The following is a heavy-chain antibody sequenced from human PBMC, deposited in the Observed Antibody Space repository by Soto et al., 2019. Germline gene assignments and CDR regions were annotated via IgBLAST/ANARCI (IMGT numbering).Heavy chain of an antibody. J-gene: IGHJ5*02. CDR1: GDAVSSDRYF. D-gene: IGHD1-26*01. CDR2: LSYTGDT. V-gene: IGHV4-61*01. CDR3: ARIVVGATVDL. Sequence: QVQLREAGPGLMKASETLSLTCSVSGDAVSSDRYFWTWIRQPPGKGLEWIAYLSYTGDTNSNPSLTSRVTISVATSRNQFSLTLTSVTAADTAVYFCARIVVGATVDLWGQGSLVTVSS.